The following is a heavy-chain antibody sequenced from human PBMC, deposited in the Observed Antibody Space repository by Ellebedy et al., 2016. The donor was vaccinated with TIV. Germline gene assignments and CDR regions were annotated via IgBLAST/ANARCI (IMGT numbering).Heavy chain of an antibody. CDR2: IVPMLRTT. Sequence: ASVKVSCKASGYRFTKYYMHWVRQAPGQGLEWMGGIVPMLRTTNYAQKFQGRVTITADQLGSTVYMELSSLRSEDAAVYYCARHSGYYWSYFDSWGQGTLVTVSS. CDR1: GYRFTKYY. D-gene: IGHD3-22*01. CDR3: ARHSGYYWSYFDS. V-gene: IGHV1-69*10. J-gene: IGHJ4*02.